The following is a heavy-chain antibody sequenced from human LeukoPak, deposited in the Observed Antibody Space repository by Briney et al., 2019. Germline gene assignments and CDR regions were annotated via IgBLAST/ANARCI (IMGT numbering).Heavy chain of an antibody. CDR1: GFTFSSYG. CDR2: IRSDGSSK. J-gene: IGHJ4*02. CDR3: AKEHLQCSGGSCLDG. Sequence: GRSLRLSCAASGFTFSSYGMHWVRQAPGKGLEWVALIRSDGSSKNYADSVKGRFTISRDNSKNSLYLQMNRLRTEDTALYYCAKEHLQCSGGSCLDGWGQGTLVTVSS. V-gene: IGHV3-30*02. D-gene: IGHD2-15*01.